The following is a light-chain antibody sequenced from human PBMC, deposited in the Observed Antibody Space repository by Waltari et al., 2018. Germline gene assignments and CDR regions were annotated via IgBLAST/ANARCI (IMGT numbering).Light chain of an antibody. V-gene: IGLV1-47*01. CDR3: AAWDDNLIGAV. CDR2: QTN. CDR1: RSNLGTTN. J-gene: IGLJ7*01. Sequence: QSVLTQPPSASGTPGQSVTISCSGPRSNLGTTNVSWYQHPPGTAPKLLTSQTNHRPSGVPDRFSGSKSGTSASLAISGLRSEDEADYYCAAWDDNLIGAVFGGGTQLTVL.